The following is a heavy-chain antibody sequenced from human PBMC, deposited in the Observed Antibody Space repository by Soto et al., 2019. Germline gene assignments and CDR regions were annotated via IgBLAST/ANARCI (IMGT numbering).Heavy chain of an antibody. CDR1: GYTFTSSG. Sequence: QVQLVQSGAEVKKPGASVKVSCKASGYTFTSSGIIWVRQAPGQGLEWMGWISTDNDNTNYAQQLQGRVSMTTDTSTSTAYMDLRSLRSDDTAVYYCARDQGITTFGVYSMYYYAMDVWGQGTTVTVAS. CDR3: ARDQGITTFGVYSMYYYAMDV. J-gene: IGHJ6*02. CDR2: ISTDNDNT. D-gene: IGHD3-3*01. V-gene: IGHV1-18*01.